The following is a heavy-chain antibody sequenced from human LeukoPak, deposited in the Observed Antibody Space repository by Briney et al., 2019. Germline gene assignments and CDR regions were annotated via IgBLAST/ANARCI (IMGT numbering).Heavy chain of an antibody. CDR2: INPKSGAT. CDR1: GYIFSGYY. V-gene: IGHV1-2*02. Sequence: GASVKVSCKASGYIFSGYYINWVRQAPGQGLEWMGWINPKSGATKYAQKFQGRITMTGDTSIGTAYVELSRLRFDDTAVYYCAKRYDFLTGFTNWGQGTLVTVSS. D-gene: IGHD3-9*01. CDR3: AKRYDFLTGFTN. J-gene: IGHJ4*02.